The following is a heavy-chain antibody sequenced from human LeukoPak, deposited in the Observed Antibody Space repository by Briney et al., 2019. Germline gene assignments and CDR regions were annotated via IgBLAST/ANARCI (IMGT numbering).Heavy chain of an antibody. CDR1: GLTFSSYC. CDR2: ISGNSSTI. Sequence: SGGSLRLSCAASGLTFSSYCMTWVRQAPGKGLEWVSYISGNSSTIYYADSVKGRFTISRDNAKNSLYLQMNGPRAEDTAVYYCASAKRSSVDYWGQGTLVTVSS. CDR3: ASAKRSSVDY. D-gene: IGHD4-17*01. V-gene: IGHV3-48*01. J-gene: IGHJ4*02.